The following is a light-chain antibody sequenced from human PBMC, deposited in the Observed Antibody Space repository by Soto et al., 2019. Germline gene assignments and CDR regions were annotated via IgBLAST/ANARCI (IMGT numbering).Light chain of an antibody. J-gene: IGKJ4*01. Sequence: EIVMTQSPATLSVSPGERATLSCRASQSVSSNLAWYQQKPGQAPRHLIYAASTRATGNPARFSGSGSGTEFTLTVRRMQSEYFAVYYCQQYNNWAPLTFGGGTKVEIK. CDR2: AAS. CDR1: QSVSSN. CDR3: QQYNNWAPLT. V-gene: IGKV3-15*01.